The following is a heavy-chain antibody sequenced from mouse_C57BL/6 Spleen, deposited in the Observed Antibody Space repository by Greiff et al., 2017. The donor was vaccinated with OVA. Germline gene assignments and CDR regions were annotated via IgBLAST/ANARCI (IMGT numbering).Heavy chain of an antibody. J-gene: IGHJ1*03. CDR2: IHPSDSDT. CDR1: GYTFTSYW. V-gene: IGHV1-74*01. Sequence: QVQLQQPGAELVKPGASVKVSCKASGYTFTSYWMHWVKQRPGQGLEWIGRIHPSDSDTNYNQKFKGKATLTVDKSSSTAYMQLSSLTSEDAAVYYCAIGIYYDYGGYFDVWGTGTTVTVYS. D-gene: IGHD2-4*01. CDR3: AIGIYYDYGGYFDV.